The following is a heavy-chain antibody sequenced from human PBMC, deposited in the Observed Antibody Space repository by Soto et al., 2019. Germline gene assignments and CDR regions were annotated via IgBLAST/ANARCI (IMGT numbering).Heavy chain of an antibody. V-gene: IGHV1-69*01. J-gene: IGHJ6*02. Sequence: QVRLVQSGAEVKKPGSSVKVSCKASGGTSSSYAISWVRQAPGQGLEWMGGIIPISEKTNYAQTFQGRVTITADESKSTAYMQLRSLRSEDTAVYYCARSQVSSTSLEIYYYYYYGMDVWGQGTTVTVSS. CDR2: IIPISEKT. CDR3: ARSQVSSTSLEIYYYYYYGMDV. D-gene: IGHD2-2*01. CDR1: GGTSSSYA.